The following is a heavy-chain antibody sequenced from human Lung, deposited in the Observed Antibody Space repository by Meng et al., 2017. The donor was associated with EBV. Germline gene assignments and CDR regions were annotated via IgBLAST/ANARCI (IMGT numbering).Heavy chain of an antibody. CDR2: FVNYRDT. J-gene: IGHJ4*02. CDR1: PYAFGTYG. V-gene: IGHV1-18*01. D-gene: IGHD3-10*01. Sequence: QVLLLHAGPEVKQPGASVRVSCKASPYAFGTYGISWVRQAPGLGLEWMGWFVNYRDTYPAPKFQDRVTMTTDTHTNTVIMELRSLTSDDTAVYYCVKGTPGRSYCDYWGQGTLVTVSS. CDR3: VKGTPGRSYCDY.